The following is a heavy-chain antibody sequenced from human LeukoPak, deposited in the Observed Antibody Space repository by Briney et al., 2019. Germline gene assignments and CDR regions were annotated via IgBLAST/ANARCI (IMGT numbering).Heavy chain of an antibody. Sequence: PSQTLSLTCTVSGGSISSGSYYWSWIRQPAGKGLVWIGRFHASGSNKYNPSLTSRVTISVDTSKNQFALKLSSVAAADTAVYYCARGDGIAAFYWGQGTLVTVSS. CDR3: ARGDGIAAFY. CDR2: FHASGSN. D-gene: IGHD6-13*01. J-gene: IGHJ4*02. CDR1: GGSISSGSYY. V-gene: IGHV4-61*02.